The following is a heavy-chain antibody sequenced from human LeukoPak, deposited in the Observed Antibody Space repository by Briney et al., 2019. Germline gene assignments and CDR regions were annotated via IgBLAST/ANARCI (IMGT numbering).Heavy chain of an antibody. D-gene: IGHD3-16*01. V-gene: IGHV4-4*07. J-gene: IGHJ4*02. Sequence: PSETLSLTCTVSGVSISGYYWSWIRQPAGKGLEWIGRIYTSGSTNYNPSLKSRVTISVDTSKNQFSLKLSSVTAADTAVYYCARHGLARLIYYFDYWGQGTLVTVSS. CDR1: GVSISGYY. CDR3: ARHGLARLIYYFDY. CDR2: IYTSGST.